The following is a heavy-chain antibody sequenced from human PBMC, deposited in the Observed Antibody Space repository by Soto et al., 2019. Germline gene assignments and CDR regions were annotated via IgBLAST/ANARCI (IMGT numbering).Heavy chain of an antibody. V-gene: IGHV3-30*18. CDR2: ISYDGSNK. CDR1: GFTFSSYG. CDR3: AKAFDFWSGPAFDY. J-gene: IGHJ4*02. D-gene: IGHD3-3*01. Sequence: QVQLVESGGGVVQPGRSLRLSCAASGFTFSSYGMHWVRQAPGKGLEWVAVISYDGSNKYYADSVKGRFTISRDNSKNTLCLQRNSLRAEDTAVYYCAKAFDFWSGPAFDYWGQGTLVTVSS.